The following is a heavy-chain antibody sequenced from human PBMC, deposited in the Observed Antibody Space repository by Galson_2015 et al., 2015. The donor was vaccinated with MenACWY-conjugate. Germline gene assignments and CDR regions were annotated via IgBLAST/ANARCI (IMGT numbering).Heavy chain of an antibody. CDR3: AWGRNPTVKSMYLDY. V-gene: IGHV3-48*02. J-gene: IGHJ4*02. CDR1: GITFSHCG. D-gene: IGHD1-14*01. Sequence: SLRLSCAASGITFSHCGMNWVRQAPGKGLEWISYISPGRGIIYYADSAKRRFTISSADAKKSLFLRISSLRDEDTAVYYCAWGRNPTVKSMYLDYWGQGTLVTVSS. CDR2: ISPGRGII.